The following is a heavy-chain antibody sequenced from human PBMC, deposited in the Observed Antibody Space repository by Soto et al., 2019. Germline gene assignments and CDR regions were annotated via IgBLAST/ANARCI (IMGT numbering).Heavy chain of an antibody. CDR1: GFTFSSYA. Sequence: EVQLLESGGGLVQPGGSLRLSCAASGFTFSSYAMSWVRQAPGKGLEWVTAISGSGGSTYYADSVKGRFTISRDNSKNPLYLQMNSLRAEDTAVYYCAKASSGWIPRSSRDYWGQGTLVTVSS. CDR3: AKASSGWIPRSSRDY. J-gene: IGHJ4*02. V-gene: IGHV3-23*01. CDR2: ISGSGGST. D-gene: IGHD6-19*01.